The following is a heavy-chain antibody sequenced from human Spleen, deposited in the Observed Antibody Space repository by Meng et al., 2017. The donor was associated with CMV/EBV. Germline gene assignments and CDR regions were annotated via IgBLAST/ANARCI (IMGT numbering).Heavy chain of an antibody. CDR1: GYSFTTYW. J-gene: IGHJ4*02. D-gene: IGHD3-10*01. CDR3: ARLGERPESWYFDY. V-gene: IGHV5-51*01. Sequence: GGSLRLSCLGSGYSFTTYWIGWVRQMPGKGLEWMGIIYPGDPDTSYSPSFQGQVTISADKYISTAYLQWSSLKASDTAMYYCARLGERPESWYFDYWGQGTLVTVSS. CDR2: IYPGDPDT.